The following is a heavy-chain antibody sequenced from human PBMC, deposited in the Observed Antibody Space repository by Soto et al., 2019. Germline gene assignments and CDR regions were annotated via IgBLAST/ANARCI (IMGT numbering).Heavy chain of an antibody. CDR1: GFTLSRYW. V-gene: IGHV3-74*01. CDR3: AKGSIAAAGTWHWFDP. Sequence: GGSLRLSCAASGFTLSRYWMHWVRQAPGKGLVWVSRINSDGSSTSYADSVKGRFTISRDNSKNTLYLQMNSLRAEDTAVYYCAKGSIAAAGTWHWFDPWGQGTLVTVSS. J-gene: IGHJ5*02. CDR2: INSDGSST. D-gene: IGHD6-13*01.